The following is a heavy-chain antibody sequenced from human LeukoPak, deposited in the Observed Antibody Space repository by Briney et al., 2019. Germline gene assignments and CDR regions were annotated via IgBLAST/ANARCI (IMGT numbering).Heavy chain of an antibody. V-gene: IGHV3-73*01. D-gene: IGHD3-3*01. CDR3: ARDERLLSFLK. Sequence: GGSLRLSCAASGFTFSGSALHWVRQASGKGLEWIGRIRSKTNNYATTYAASVTGRFTISRDDAENTAYLQMNSLKTEDTAIYYCARDERLLSFLKWGQGTLVTVSS. J-gene: IGHJ4*02. CDR1: GFTFSGSA. CDR2: IRSKTNNYAT.